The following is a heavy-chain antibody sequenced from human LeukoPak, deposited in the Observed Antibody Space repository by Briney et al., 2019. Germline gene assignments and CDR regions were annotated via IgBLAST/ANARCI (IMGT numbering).Heavy chain of an antibody. J-gene: IGHJ4*02. D-gene: IGHD2-15*01. Sequence: GGSLRLSCAASRFTFSSYGMHWVRQAPGKGLEWVANIKQDGSEKYYVDSVKGRFTISRDNAKNSLYLQMNSLRAEDTAVYYCAREVTPYYWGQGTLVTVSS. CDR2: IKQDGSEK. CDR1: RFTFSSYG. CDR3: AREVTPYY. V-gene: IGHV3-7*01.